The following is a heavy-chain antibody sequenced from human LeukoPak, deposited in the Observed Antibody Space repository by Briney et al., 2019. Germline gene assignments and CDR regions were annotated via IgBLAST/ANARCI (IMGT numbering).Heavy chain of an antibody. CDR1: GFTFRSHA. Sequence: GGSLRLSCVGSGFTFRSHAMSWVRQAPEKGLEFVSGIYENGGTTYYADSVKGRFTISRDNAKNSLYLQMNSLRAEDTAVYFCASQYTSSRIFDDWGQGTLVTVSS. CDR3: ASQYTSSRIFDD. V-gene: IGHV3-23*01. D-gene: IGHD6-13*01. J-gene: IGHJ4*02. CDR2: IYENGGTT.